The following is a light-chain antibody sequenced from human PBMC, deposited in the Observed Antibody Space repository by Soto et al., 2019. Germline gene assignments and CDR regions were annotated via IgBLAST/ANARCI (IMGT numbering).Light chain of an antibody. Sequence: DIQMTQSPSSLSASVGDRVTITCRASQSISSYLNWYQQKPGKAPKLLIYAASSLQIGVPSRFSGSGSGTDFPLNISSLQPEDFATYYCQQSYSTPGTFGPGTKVDIK. J-gene: IGKJ3*01. CDR1: QSISSY. CDR3: QQSYSTPGT. V-gene: IGKV1-39*01. CDR2: AAS.